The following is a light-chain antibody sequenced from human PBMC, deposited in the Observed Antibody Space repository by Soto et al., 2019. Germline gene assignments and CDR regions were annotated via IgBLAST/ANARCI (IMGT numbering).Light chain of an antibody. J-gene: IGLJ1*01. CDR3: QVWDSNSDHYV. V-gene: IGLV3-21*04. Sequence: SYELTQPPSVSVAPGKTATITCGGDNIGTKNVHWYQQKTGHAPVLVIRYDSDRPSVITERFSGSNSGNTATMTISRVEAGDEADYHCQVWDSNSDHYVFGTAAKLTVL. CDR2: YDS. CDR1: NIGTKN.